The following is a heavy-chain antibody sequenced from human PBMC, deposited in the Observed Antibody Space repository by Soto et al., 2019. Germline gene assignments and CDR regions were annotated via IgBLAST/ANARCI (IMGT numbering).Heavy chain of an antibody. J-gene: IGHJ6*02. CDR1: GYTFTNYG. V-gene: IGHV1-69*04. D-gene: IGHD1-26*01. CDR2: VIPILGIA. Sequence: SVKVSCKASGYTFTNYGISWVRQAPGQGLEWMGRVIPILGIANYAQKFQGRVTITADKSTSTAYMELSSLRSEDTAVYYCARVSVGADYYYYYGMDVWGQGTTVTVSS. CDR3: ARVSVGADYYYYYGMDV.